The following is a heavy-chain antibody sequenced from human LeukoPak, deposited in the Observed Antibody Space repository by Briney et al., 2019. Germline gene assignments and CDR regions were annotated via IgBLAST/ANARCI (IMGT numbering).Heavy chain of an antibody. CDR3: AREWGRIAVAGGPGY. CDR2: IWYDGRTK. Sequence: GRSLRLSCAASGFTFSSYAMHWVRQAPGKGLEWVALIWYDGRTKFHADSVKGRFTISRDNSANILYLQMSSLRVEDTAVYYCAREWGRIAVAGGPGYWGQGALVTVSS. D-gene: IGHD6-19*01. V-gene: IGHV3-33*08. CDR1: GFTFSSYA. J-gene: IGHJ4*02.